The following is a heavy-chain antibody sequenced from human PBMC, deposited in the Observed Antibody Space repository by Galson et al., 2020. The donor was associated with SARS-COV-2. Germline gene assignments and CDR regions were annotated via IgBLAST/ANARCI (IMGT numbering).Heavy chain of an antibody. CDR2: ISWNSGSI. V-gene: IGHV3-9*01. Sequence: GGSLRLSCAASGFTFDDYAMHWVRQAPGKGLEWVSGISWNSGSIGYADSVKGRFTISRDNAKNSLYLQMNSLRAEDTALYYCAKDMAGYSSGYDYWGQGTLVTVSS. J-gene: IGHJ4*02. CDR3: AKDMAGYSSGYDY. CDR1: GFTFDDYA. D-gene: IGHD6-19*01.